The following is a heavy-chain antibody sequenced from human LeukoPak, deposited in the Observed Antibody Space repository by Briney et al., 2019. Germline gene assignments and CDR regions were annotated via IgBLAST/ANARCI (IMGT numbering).Heavy chain of an antibody. Sequence: GRSLRLSCAASGFTFSSYAMHWVRQAPGKGLEWVAVISYDGSNKYYADSVKGRFTISRDNSKNTLYLQMNSLRAEDTAVYYCARENYGDYGFDYWGQGTLVTVSS. D-gene: IGHD4-17*01. V-gene: IGHV3-30-3*01. CDR3: ARENYGDYGFDY. J-gene: IGHJ4*02. CDR2: ISYDGSNK. CDR1: GFTFSSYA.